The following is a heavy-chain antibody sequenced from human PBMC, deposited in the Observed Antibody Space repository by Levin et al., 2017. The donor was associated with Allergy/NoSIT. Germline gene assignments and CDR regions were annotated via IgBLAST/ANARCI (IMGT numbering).Heavy chain of an antibody. V-gene: IGHV3-30*18. J-gene: IGHJ3*01. CDR3: AKEFPPYYYGSRNYYYAFDF. Sequence: GGSLRLSCAASGFNFSNYGMHWVRQAPGKGLQWVAVLSHDGSIKYYADSVKGRFSISRDNSKNTLYLQMNSLRPEDTALYYCAKEFPPYYYGSRNYYYAFDFWGQGTMVTVSS. CDR1: GFNFSNYG. D-gene: IGHD3-10*01. CDR2: LSHDGSIK.